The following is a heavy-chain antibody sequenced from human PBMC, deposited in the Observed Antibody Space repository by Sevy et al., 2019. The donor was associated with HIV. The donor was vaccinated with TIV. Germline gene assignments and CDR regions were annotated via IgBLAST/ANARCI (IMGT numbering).Heavy chain of an antibody. CDR3: AREENRGLGKIPLDS. CDR2: ISKSGSTT. Sequence: GGSLRLSCAASGFTFSHHNMNWVRQAPGKGLEWISYISKSGSTTYFADSVRGRFTISRDNAKNSLFLEMGSLTEEDTAVYYCAREENRGLGKIPLDSWGRGIQVTVSS. J-gene: IGHJ4*02. V-gene: IGHV3-48*02. CDR1: GFTFSHHN. D-gene: IGHD3-9*01.